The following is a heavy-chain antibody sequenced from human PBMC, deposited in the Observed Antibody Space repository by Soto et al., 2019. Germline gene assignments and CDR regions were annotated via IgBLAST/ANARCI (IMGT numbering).Heavy chain of an antibody. CDR3: ARGWFGPDV. CDR2: IDNAGTDS. D-gene: IGHD3-10*01. V-gene: IGHV3-74*01. CDR1: GFTLCGRW. J-gene: IGHJ6*04. Sequence: EVQLVESGGGLVQPGGSLRLSCAASGFTLCGRWMHWVRQAPGKGLVWVSGIDNAGTDSTYADSVKGRFTSSRDNAKNMLYLQRNSLRVEDTAVYYCARGWFGPDVWGKGTTVTVSS.